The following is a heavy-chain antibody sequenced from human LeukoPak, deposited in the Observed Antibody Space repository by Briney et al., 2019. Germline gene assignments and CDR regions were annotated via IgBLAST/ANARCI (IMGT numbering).Heavy chain of an antibody. CDR3: ARNRGDGYNWYYFDY. Sequence: SQTLSLTCAVSGGSICSGDYSWRWIRQPPGGGLEWNGYIYPSGRTYYNPSLNSRGALSVDTTKTQFSLKLSSVTAADTAVYYCARNRGDGYNWYYFDYWGQGTLVTVSS. J-gene: IGHJ4*02. V-gene: IGHV4-30-2*01. D-gene: IGHD5-24*01. CDR1: GGSICSGDYS. CDR2: IYPSGRT.